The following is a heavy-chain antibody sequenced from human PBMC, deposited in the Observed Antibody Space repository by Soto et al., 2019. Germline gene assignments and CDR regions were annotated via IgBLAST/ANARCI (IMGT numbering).Heavy chain of an antibody. CDR2: INHSGST. Sequence: SETLSLTCAVYGGSFSGYYWSWIRQPPGKGLEWIGEINHSGSTNYNPSLKSRVTISVDTSKNQFSLRLSSVTAADTAVYYCARRSMRYYFAYWGQGTLVTVSS. J-gene: IGHJ4*02. V-gene: IGHV4-34*01. CDR1: GGSFSGYY. CDR3: ARRSMRYYFAY.